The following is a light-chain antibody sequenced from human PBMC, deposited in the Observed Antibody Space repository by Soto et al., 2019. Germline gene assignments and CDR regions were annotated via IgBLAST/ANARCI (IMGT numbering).Light chain of an antibody. CDR1: QSLVFSDGNTH. CDR3: MQGTHSRT. V-gene: IGKV2-30*01. J-gene: IGKJ1*01. CDR2: KVS. Sequence: VMTQSPATLSVSPGERATVSCRSSQSLVFSDGNTHLNWFHRRPGQSPRRLIYKVSTRHSGVPDRFSGNGSATDFTLKISRVEAEDVGVYYCMQGTHSRTFGQGTKVHIK.